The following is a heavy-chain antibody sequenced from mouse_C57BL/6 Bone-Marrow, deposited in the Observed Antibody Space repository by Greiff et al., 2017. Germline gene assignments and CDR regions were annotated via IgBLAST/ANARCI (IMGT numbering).Heavy chain of an antibody. V-gene: IGHV1-18*01. CDR3: ARNYYVSSFAY. Sequence: EVQLQQSGPELVKPGASVKIPCKASGYTFTDYNMDWVKQSHGKSLEWIGDINPNNGGTIYNQKFKGKATLTVEKSSSTAYMELRSLTSEDTAVYYCARNYYVSSFAYWGQGTLVTVSA. CDR1: GYTFTDYN. D-gene: IGHD1-1*01. J-gene: IGHJ3*01. CDR2: INPNNGGT.